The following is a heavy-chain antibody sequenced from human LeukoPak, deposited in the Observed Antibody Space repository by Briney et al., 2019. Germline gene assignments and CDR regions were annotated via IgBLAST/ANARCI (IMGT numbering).Heavy chain of an antibody. D-gene: IGHD3-22*01. V-gene: IGHV3-30*04. CDR3: ARGYKTDEKYYYDSSGYYYGGGDAFDI. CDR2: ISYDGSNK. J-gene: IGHJ3*02. Sequence: PGRSLRLSCAASGFTFSSYAMHWVRQAPGKGLGWVAVISYDGSNKYYADSVKGRFTISRDNSKNTLYLQMNSLRAEDTAVYYCARGYKTDEKYYYDSSGYYYGGGDAFDIWGQGTMVTVSS. CDR1: GFTFSSYA.